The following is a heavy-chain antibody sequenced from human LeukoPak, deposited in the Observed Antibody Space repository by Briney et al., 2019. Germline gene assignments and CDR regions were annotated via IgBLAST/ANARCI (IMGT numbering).Heavy chain of an antibody. D-gene: IGHD4-17*01. Sequence: ASVKVSCEASGYTLTSYGIDWMRQAPGQGLEWMGWISTQSGNTNYAQKVQGRLTLTTDRSTNTAYMELRSLRSDDTAVYYCARGAYGDKWGQGTMVTVSS. CDR3: ARGAYGDK. CDR2: ISTQSGNT. V-gene: IGHV1-18*01. J-gene: IGHJ4*02. CDR1: GYTLTSYG.